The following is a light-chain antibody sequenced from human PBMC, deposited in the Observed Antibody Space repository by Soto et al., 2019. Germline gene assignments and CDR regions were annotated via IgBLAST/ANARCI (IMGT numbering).Light chain of an antibody. Sequence: DIQMTQSPSTLSATAGDRVTITCRASQSISSWLAWYQHKPGKAPKLLIYDASNLDSGVPSRFSGSGSGKEFSLTISNLQHDDCATYYCQQYENYWTFGQGTRVEIK. CDR3: QQYENYWT. J-gene: IGKJ1*01. CDR1: QSISSW. V-gene: IGKV1-5*01. CDR2: DAS.